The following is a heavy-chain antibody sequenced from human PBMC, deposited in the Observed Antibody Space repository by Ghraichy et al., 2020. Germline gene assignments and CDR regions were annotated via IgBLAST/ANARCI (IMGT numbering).Heavy chain of an antibody. CDR1: GFTFSSYW. CDR3: ARDLVAAGTLDY. V-gene: IGHV3-7*03. D-gene: IGHD6-13*01. CDR2: IKQDGSEK. J-gene: IGHJ4*02. Sequence: GSLRLSCAASGFTFSSYWMSWVRQAPGKGLEWVANIKQDGSEKYYVDSVKGRFTISRDNAKNSLFLQMDSLRAEDTAVYYCARDLVAAGTLDYWGQGTLVTVSS.